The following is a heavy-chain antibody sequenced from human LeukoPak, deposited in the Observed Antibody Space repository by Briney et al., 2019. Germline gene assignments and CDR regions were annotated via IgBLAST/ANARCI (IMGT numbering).Heavy chain of an antibody. CDR2: LSYSGST. Sequence: SETLSLTCTVSGGSIRSSSYYWGWIRQPPGKGLEWIGSLSYSGSTYYNPSLKSRVTISVDTSKNQFSLKLSSVTAADTAVYYCARVGKPRIGVVVPRYYFDYWGQGTLVTVSS. CDR3: ARVGKPRIGVVVPRYYFDY. CDR1: GGSIRSSSYY. J-gene: IGHJ4*02. D-gene: IGHD2-2*01. V-gene: IGHV4-39*07.